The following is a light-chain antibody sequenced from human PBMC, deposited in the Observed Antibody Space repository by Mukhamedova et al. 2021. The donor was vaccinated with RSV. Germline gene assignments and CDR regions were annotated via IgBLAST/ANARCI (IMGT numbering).Light chain of an antibody. Sequence: PQLLIYDASTLKTGVPSRFSGRGSGTDFTLTITSLQPEDFAHYYCQQIYTTPLTFGGGTKVEVK. V-gene: IGKV1-39*01. J-gene: IGKJ4*01. CDR2: DAS. CDR3: QQIYTTPLT.